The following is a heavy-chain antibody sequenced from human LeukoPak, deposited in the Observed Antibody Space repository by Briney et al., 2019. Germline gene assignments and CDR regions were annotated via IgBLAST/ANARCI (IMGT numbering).Heavy chain of an antibody. CDR2: ISYDGSNK. V-gene: IGHV3-30-3*01. CDR1: GFTFSSYA. Sequence: GGSLRLSCAASGFTFSSYAMHWVRQAPGKGLEWVAVISYDGSNKYYADSVKGRFTISRDNSKNTLYLQMNSLRAEDTAVYYCAKDSGYNHLDYWGQGTLVTVSS. J-gene: IGHJ4*02. CDR3: AKDSGYNHLDY. D-gene: IGHD3-22*01.